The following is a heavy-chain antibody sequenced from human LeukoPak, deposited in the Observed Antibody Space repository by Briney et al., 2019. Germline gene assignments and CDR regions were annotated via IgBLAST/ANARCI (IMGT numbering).Heavy chain of an antibody. CDR1: GGSFSGYY. Sequence: SETLSLTCAVYGGSFSGYYWSWIRQPPGRGLEWIGEINHSGSTNYNPSLKSRVTISVDTSKNQFSLKLSSVTAADTAVYYCARGGRSDYVWGSYRGDDAFDIWGQGTMVTVSS. CDR3: ARGGRSDYVWGSYRGDDAFDI. V-gene: IGHV4-34*01. CDR2: INHSGST. D-gene: IGHD3-16*02. J-gene: IGHJ3*02.